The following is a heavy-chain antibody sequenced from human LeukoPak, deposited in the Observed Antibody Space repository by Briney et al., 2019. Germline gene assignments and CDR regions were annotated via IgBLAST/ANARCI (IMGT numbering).Heavy chain of an antibody. J-gene: IGHJ4*02. V-gene: IGHV4-59*12. D-gene: IGHD6-13*01. CDR2: IYHSGST. Sequence: SETLSLTCTVSGGSISSYYWSWIRQPPGKGLEWIGEIYHSGSTNYNPSLKSRVTISVDKSKNQFSLKLSSVTAADTAVYYCARVYESSSWYYFDYWGQGTLVTVSS. CDR1: GGSISSYY. CDR3: ARVYESSSWYYFDY.